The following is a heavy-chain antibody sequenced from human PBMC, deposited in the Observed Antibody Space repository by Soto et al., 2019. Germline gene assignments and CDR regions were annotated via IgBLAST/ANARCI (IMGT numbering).Heavy chain of an antibody. Sequence: DVQLVESGGSLVKPGGSLRLSCAASGFTFSSYSFNWVRQAPGKGLAWVSSISNTSTFIYYADSVKGRFTFSRDNAKNTLFLQMTCLTVDDTAGYFFATGSVADTGDGLVVWGQGTMVTVSS. CDR2: ISNTSTFI. CDR1: GFTFSSYS. CDR3: ATGSVADTGDGLVV. J-gene: IGHJ3*01. V-gene: IGHV3-21*06. D-gene: IGHD6-19*01.